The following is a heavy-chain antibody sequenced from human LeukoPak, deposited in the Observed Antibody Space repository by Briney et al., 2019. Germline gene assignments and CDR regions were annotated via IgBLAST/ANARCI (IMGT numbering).Heavy chain of an antibody. CDR2: IKQDGSEE. V-gene: IGHV3-7*05. J-gene: IGHJ6*02. D-gene: IGHD6-6*01. Sequence: GGSLRLSCAASGFTFSSYWMSWVRQAPGKGLEWVANIKQDGSEEVYVDSVKGRFTISRDNAKNSLFLQPNTLRAEDTAVYYCARDPYSSTWSYGMDVWGQGTTVTVSS. CDR1: GFTFSSYW. CDR3: ARDPYSSTWSYGMDV.